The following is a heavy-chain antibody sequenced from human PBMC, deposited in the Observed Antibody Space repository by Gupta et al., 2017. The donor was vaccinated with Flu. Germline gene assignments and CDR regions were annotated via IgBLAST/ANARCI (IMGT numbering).Heavy chain of an antibody. V-gene: IGHV1-8*01. CDR2: MNPNSDNT. J-gene: IGHJ5*02. D-gene: IGHD2-2*01. CDR3: ARGPLNIVVVPAAINWFDP. Sequence: QVQLVQSGAEVKKPGASVKVSCKASGYPFTRYAINWVRQPTGQGLEWMGWMNPNSDNTGYAQKFQGRVTMTRNTSISTAYMELSSLRSEDTAVYYCARGPLNIVVVPAAINWFDPWGQGTLVTVSS. CDR1: GYPFTRYA.